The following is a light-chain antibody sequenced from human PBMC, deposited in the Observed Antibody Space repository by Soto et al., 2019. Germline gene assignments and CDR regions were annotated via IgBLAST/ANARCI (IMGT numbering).Light chain of an antibody. J-gene: IGKJ3*01. CDR3: QQYGRTPIT. CDR2: GAS. V-gene: IGKV3-20*01. Sequence: PGARATLSCTASQSVSGNYLAWYQQRPGQAPRLLIYGASRRATGIPARFSGSGSGPDFTLTISRLEPEDFAVYYGQQYGRTPITFGPGTKVDI. CDR1: QSVSGNY.